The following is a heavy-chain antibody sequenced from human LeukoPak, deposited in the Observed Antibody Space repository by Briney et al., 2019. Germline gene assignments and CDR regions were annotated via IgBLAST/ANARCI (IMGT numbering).Heavy chain of an antibody. D-gene: IGHD3-22*01. CDR3: ASTTYYYDSSGYSLTD. CDR1: GFTFGSYE. V-gene: IGHV3-48*03. J-gene: IGHJ4*02. CDR2: ISSSGSTI. Sequence: PGGSLRLSCAASGFTFGSYEMNWVRQAPGKGLEWVSYISSSGSTIYYAGSVKGRFTISRDNAKNSLYLQMNSLRAEDTAVYYCASTTYYYDSSGYSLTDWGQGTLVTVSS.